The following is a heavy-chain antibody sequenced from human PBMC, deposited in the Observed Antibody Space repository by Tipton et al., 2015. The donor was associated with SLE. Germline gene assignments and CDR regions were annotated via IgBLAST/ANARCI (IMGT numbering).Heavy chain of an antibody. CDR2: IYYSGST. J-gene: IGHJ4*02. Sequence: TLSLTCTVSGGSISSYYWSWIRQPPGKGLEWIGYIYYSGSTNYNPSLKSRVTISVDTSKNQFSLKLSSVTAADTAVYYCARAPTSSSWSYYFDYWGQGTLVTVSS. CDR1: GGSISSYY. V-gene: IGHV4-59*08. D-gene: IGHD6-13*01. CDR3: ARAPTSSSWSYYFDY.